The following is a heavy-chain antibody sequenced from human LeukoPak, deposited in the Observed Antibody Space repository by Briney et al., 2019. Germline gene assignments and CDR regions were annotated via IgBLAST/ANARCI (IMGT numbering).Heavy chain of an antibody. CDR1: GASISSYY. CDR2: ISYSGST. CDR3: ARHQGGTYYYDAFDI. D-gene: IGHD1-26*01. V-gene: IGHV4-59*08. Sequence: SEALSLTCNVSGASISSYYWSWIRQPPGKGLEWIGYISYSGSTNYNASLKSRLTISLEGSKNQLSLNLSSVTAADTAVYYCARHQGGTYYYDAFDIWGQGTMVIVPS. J-gene: IGHJ3*02.